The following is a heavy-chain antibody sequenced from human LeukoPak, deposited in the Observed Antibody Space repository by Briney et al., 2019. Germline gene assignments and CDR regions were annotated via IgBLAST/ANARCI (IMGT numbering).Heavy chain of an antibody. J-gene: IGHJ4*02. CDR3: ARDAHYYDSSGYYSAPHFDY. Sequence: GGSLRLSCAASGFTFSSYWMHWVRQAPGKGPVWVSSINSDGSSTSYADSVKGRFTISRDNAKNTLYLQMNSLRAEDTAVYYCARDAHYYDSSGYYSAPHFDYWGQGTLVTVSS. V-gene: IGHV3-74*01. CDR2: INSDGSST. D-gene: IGHD3-22*01. CDR1: GFTFSSYW.